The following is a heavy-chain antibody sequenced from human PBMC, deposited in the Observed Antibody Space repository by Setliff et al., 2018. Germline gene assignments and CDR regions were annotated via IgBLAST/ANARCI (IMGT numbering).Heavy chain of an antibody. Sequence: SETLSLTCAASGGTFSYYYWTWIRQPPGKGLEWIGEINHSGSTSYNPSLKSRVTIFVDTSKNQFSLNLNSVTAADTGVYYCASCRYQVPYDYWGQGILVTVSS. V-gene: IGHV4-34*01. D-gene: IGHD2-2*01. CDR3: ASCRYQVPYDY. J-gene: IGHJ4*02. CDR1: GGTFSYYY. CDR2: INHSGST.